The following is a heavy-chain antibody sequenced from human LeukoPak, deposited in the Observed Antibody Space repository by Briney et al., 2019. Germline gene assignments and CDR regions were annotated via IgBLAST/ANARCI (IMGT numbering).Heavy chain of an antibody. Sequence: SETLSLTCTVSGYSISSGYYWGWIRQPPGKGLEWTGSIDHSGSTYYNPSLKSRITISVDTSKNQFSPKLSSVTAADTAVYYCARDSALAKAVMFDYWGKGTLVTVSS. J-gene: IGHJ4*02. CDR1: GYSISSGYY. CDR3: ARDSALAKAVMFDY. V-gene: IGHV4-38-2*02. D-gene: IGHD2-21*01. CDR2: IDHSGST.